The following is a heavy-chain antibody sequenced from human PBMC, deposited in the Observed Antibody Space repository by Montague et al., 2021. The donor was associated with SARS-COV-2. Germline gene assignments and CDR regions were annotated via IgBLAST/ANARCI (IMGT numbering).Heavy chain of an antibody. Sequence: SETLSLTCTVSGGSMSDRYWSWIRQPPGKGLEWLAYIYYGGGINSNASLKSRVTMSVDTPKNQFSLKLTSVTAADTAVYYCARAVSVRRAVNWFDPWGQGTLVTVSS. J-gene: IGHJ5*02. CDR1: GGSMSDRY. D-gene: IGHD3-10*01. CDR2: IYYGGGI. V-gene: IGHV4-59*11. CDR3: ARAVSVRRAVNWFDP.